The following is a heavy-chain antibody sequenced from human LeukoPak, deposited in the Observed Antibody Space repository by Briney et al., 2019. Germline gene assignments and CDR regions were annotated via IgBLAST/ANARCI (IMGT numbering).Heavy chain of an antibody. Sequence: ASVKVSCKASGYTFTSYGISWVRQAPEQGLEWMGWISAYNGNTNYAQKLQGRVTMTTDTSTSTAYMELRSLRSDDTAVYYCARDEGGSSWELHTLTAWWGQGTLVTVSS. V-gene: IGHV1-18*01. D-gene: IGHD1-26*01. J-gene: IGHJ4*02. CDR1: GYTFTSYG. CDR3: ARDEGGSSWELHTLTAW. CDR2: ISAYNGNT.